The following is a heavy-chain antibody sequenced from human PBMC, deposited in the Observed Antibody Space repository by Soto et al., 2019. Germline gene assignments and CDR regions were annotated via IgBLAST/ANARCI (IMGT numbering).Heavy chain of an antibody. CDR3: ARGQYSSSWADYYGMDV. CDR1: GGTFSSYA. J-gene: IGHJ6*02. D-gene: IGHD6-13*01. CDR2: IIPIFGTA. V-gene: IGHV1-69*01. Sequence: QVQLVQSGAEVKKPGSSVKVSCKASGGTFSSYAISWVRQAPGQGLEWMGGIIPIFGTANYAQKFRGRVTITADESTSTAYRELSSLRSEDTAVYYCARGQYSSSWADYYGMDVWGQGTTVTVSS.